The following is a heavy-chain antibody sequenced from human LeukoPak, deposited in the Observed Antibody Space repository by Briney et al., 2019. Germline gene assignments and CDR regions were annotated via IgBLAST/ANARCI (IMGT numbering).Heavy chain of an antibody. V-gene: IGHV4-34*01. J-gene: IGHJ6*02. CDR3: ARDLGMAAAGTSGYYYYGMDV. D-gene: IGHD6-13*01. Sequence: SETLSLTCAVYGGSFSGYYWSWIRQPPGKGLEWIGEINHSGSTNYNPSLKSRVTISVDTSKNQFSLKLSSVTAADTAVYYCARDLGMAAAGTSGYYYYGMDVWGQGTTVTVSS. CDR1: GGSFSGYY. CDR2: INHSGST.